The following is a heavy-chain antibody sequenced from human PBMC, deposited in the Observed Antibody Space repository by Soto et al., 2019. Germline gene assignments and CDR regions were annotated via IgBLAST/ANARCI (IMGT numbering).Heavy chain of an antibody. V-gene: IGHV3-30*18. D-gene: IGHD3-3*01. J-gene: IGHJ6*02. Sequence: GGSLRLSCAASGFTFSSYGMHWVRQAPGKGLEWVAVISYDGSNKYYADSVKGRFTISRDNSKNTLYLQMNSLRAEDTAVYYCAKDYRTLRFLEWSGPYYNYYGMDVWGQGTTVTVS. CDR1: GFTFSSYG. CDR2: ISYDGSNK. CDR3: AKDYRTLRFLEWSGPYYNYYGMDV.